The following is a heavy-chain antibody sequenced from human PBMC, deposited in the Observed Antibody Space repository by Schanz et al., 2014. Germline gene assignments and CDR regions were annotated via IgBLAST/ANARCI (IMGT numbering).Heavy chain of an antibody. J-gene: IGHJ4*02. CDR1: GGTFSSFD. Sequence: QVQLVQSGAEVKKPGSSVKVSCKASGGTFSSFDINWVRQAPGQGLEWMGWMNPNSGTTGYAQKFQGRVTMTRNTSMSTAYIELHILTSEDTAVYYCARGRTFDYWGQGTLVTVSS. CDR3: ARGRTFDY. V-gene: IGHV1-8*01. CDR2: MNPNSGTT.